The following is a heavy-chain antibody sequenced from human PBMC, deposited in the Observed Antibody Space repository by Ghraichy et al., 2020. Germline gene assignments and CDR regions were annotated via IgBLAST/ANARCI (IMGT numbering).Heavy chain of an antibody. D-gene: IGHD6-13*01. CDR2: INRYGST. J-gene: IGHJ4*02. CDR1: DGPFSAYY. Sequence: SETLSLTCAVYDGPFSAYYWSWIRQPPGKGLEWIGEINRYGSTKYNPSLKSRVTISVDATKDQFSLKLSSVTAADTAVYYCARGRKSSQQMVPLPFDFWGQGTLVTVSS. V-gene: IGHV4-34*01. CDR3: ARGRKSSQQMVPLPFDF.